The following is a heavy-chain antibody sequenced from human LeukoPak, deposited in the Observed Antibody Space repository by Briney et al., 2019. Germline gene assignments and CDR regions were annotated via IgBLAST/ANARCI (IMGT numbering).Heavy chain of an antibody. CDR1: GGSLSSYY. V-gene: IGHV3-9*01. D-gene: IGHD1-26*01. CDR2: ISWNSGSI. CDR3: AKDKGGIVGAMRPDY. J-gene: IGHJ4*02. Sequence: LSLTCTVSGGSLSSYYWSWVRHAPGKGLEWVSGISWNSGSIGYADSVKGRFTISRDNAKNSLYLQMNSLRAEDTALYYCAKDKGGIVGAMRPDYWGQGTLVTVSS.